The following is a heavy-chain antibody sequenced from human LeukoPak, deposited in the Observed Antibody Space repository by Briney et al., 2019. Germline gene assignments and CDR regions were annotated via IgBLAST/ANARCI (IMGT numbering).Heavy chain of an antibody. CDR2: ISGSGGST. D-gene: IGHD3-22*01. CDR3: AKDPQPREIVVVITRLFSASAFDI. V-gene: IGHV3-23*01. Sequence: GGSLRLSCAASGFTVSSNYMSWVRQAPGKGLEWVSAISGSGGSTYYADSVKGRFTISRDNSKNTLYLQMNSLRAEDTAVYYCAKDPQPREIVVVITRLFSASAFDIWGQGTMVTVSS. CDR1: GFTVSSNY. J-gene: IGHJ3*02.